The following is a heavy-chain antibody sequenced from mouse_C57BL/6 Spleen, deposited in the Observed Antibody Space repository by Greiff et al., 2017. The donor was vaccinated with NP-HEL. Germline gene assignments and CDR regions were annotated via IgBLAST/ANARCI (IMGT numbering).Heavy chain of an antibody. V-gene: IGHV5-4*01. D-gene: IGHD2-2*01. J-gene: IGHJ2*01. CDR1: GFTFSSYA. CDR3: AREGGYGPYFDY. Sequence: DVKLVESGGGLVKPGGSLKLSCAASGFTFSSYAMSWVRQTPEKRLEWVATISDGGSYTYYPDNVKGRFTISRDNAKNNLYLQMSHLKSEDTAMYYCAREGGYGPYFDYWGQGTTLTVSS. CDR2: ISDGGSYT.